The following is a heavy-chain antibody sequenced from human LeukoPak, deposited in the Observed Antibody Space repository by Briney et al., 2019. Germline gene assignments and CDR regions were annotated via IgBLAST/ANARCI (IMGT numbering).Heavy chain of an antibody. CDR1: GFTFDDYA. CDR3: VEDTNSGHSNLDY. Sequence: GGSLRLSCAASGFTFDDYAMHWVRQAPGKGLEWVSGINWNSGSIGYADSVKGRFTISRDNAKNSLYLQMNSLRAEDTALYYCVEDTNSGHSNLDYWGQGTLVTVSS. J-gene: IGHJ4*02. V-gene: IGHV3-9*01. CDR2: INWNSGSI. D-gene: IGHD6-19*01.